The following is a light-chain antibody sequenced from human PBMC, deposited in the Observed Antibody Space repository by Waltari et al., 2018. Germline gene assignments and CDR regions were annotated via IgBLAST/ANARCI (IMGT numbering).Light chain of an antibody. CDR1: SGSFSTHSY. CDR2: STD. J-gene: IGLJ3*02. Sequence: QTVVTQEPSISVSPGGTVPLPCGLSSGSFSTHSYPSWYQQTPGQAPRPLIYSTDTRSSGVPDRFSGSILGNKAVLTITGAQAHDEADYHCVLYMGGAILFGGGTKLTVL. CDR3: VLYMGGAIL. V-gene: IGLV8-61*01.